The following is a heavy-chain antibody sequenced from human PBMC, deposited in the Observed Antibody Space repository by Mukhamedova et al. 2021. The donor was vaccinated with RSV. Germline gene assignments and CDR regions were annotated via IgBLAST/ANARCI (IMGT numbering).Heavy chain of an antibody. Sequence: GLEWIGHIYASGSTNYNPSLKSRVTMSVDTSNNRFSLKLSSLTAADTAVYYCARTSYIAAAASYYFDYWGQGTLVTVSS. CDR3: ARTSYIAAAASYYFDY. J-gene: IGHJ4*02. D-gene: IGHD6-13*01. CDR2: IYASGST. V-gene: IGHV4-4*07.